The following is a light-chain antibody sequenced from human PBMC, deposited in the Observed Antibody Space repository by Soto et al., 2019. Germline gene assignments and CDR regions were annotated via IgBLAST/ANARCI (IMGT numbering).Light chain of an antibody. CDR1: QSVSSD. V-gene: IGKV3-15*01. CDR2: GAS. J-gene: IGKJ1*01. Sequence: EIVMTQSPSTLSVSPGDGVTLSCRASQSVSSDLAWYQQKPGQAPRLLIYGASTRATGIPARFSGSGSGTEFTLTISSLQSEDSAVYYCQHYNHWLWTFGQGTKVDIK. CDR3: QHYNHWLWT.